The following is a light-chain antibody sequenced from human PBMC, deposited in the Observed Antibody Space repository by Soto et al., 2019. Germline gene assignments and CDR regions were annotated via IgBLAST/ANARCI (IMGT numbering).Light chain of an antibody. CDR1: QSVSSK. V-gene: IGKV3-15*01. CDR3: QQYNNWPGP. J-gene: IGKJ1*01. Sequence: EIVLTQSPGTLSVSPGERATLSCRASQSVSSKVAWYQQKPGQAPRLLFYGASTGATGIPARFSGSGSETEFTLSISSLQSVDFAVYYCQQYNNWPGPFGQGTKVAIK. CDR2: GAS.